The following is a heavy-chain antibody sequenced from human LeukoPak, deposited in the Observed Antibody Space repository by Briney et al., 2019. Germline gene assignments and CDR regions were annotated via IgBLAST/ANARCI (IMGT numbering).Heavy chain of an antibody. J-gene: IGHJ4*02. CDR3: ARGLYCSSNSCYGSFDY. CDR2: ISVYNGNT. Sequence: ASVKVSCKASGYTFTSYGISWVRQAPGQGLEWMGWISVYNGNTKYAQKRQGRVTMTTDTSTSTAYMELRSLRSDDTAVYYCARGLYCSSNSCYGSFDYWGQGTLVTVSS. V-gene: IGHV1-18*01. D-gene: IGHD2-2*01. CDR1: GYTFTSYG.